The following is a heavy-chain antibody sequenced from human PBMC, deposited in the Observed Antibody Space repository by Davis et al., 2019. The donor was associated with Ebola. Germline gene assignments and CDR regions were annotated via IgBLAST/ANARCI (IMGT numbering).Heavy chain of an antibody. CDR3: ARGKWFDP. J-gene: IGHJ5*02. Sequence: SVKVSCKASGYTFTSYGITWVRQAPGQGLEWMGRIIPVVDTKDYAQKFQGRVTLTADKATNTAYMELSGLRFDDTAVYYCARGKWFDPWGQGTLVSVTS. CDR2: IIPVVDTK. CDR1: GYTFTSYG. V-gene: IGHV1-69*04.